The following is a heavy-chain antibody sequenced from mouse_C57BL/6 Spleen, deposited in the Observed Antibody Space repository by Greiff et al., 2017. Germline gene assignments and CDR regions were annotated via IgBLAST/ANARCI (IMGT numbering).Heavy chain of an antibody. CDR3: ARATLYDYDSAWFAY. CDR2: IYPSDSET. D-gene: IGHD2-4*01. Sequence: QVQLQQPGAELVRPGSSVKLSCKASGYTFTSYWMDWVKQRPGQGLEWIGNIYPSDSETHYNQKFKDKATLTVDKSSSTAYMQLSSLTSEDSAVYSCARATLYDYDSAWFAYWGQGTLVTVSA. J-gene: IGHJ3*01. CDR1: GYTFTSYW. V-gene: IGHV1-61*01.